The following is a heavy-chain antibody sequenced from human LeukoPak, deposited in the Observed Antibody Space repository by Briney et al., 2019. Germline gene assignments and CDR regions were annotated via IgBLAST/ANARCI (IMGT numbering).Heavy chain of an antibody. D-gene: IGHD6-13*01. J-gene: IGHJ4*02. Sequence: GGSLRLSCAASGFTFSSYGMHWVRQAPGKGLEWVAFIRHDGSNKYYADSVKGRFTISRDNSKNTLYLQMNSLRAEDTAVYYCAKAHSSSCDYWGQGTLVTVSS. V-gene: IGHV3-30*02. CDR3: AKAHSSSCDY. CDR1: GFTFSSYG. CDR2: IRHDGSNK.